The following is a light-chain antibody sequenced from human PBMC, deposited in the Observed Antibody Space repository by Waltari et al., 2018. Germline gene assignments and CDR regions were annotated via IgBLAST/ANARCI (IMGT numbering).Light chain of an antibody. J-gene: IGKJ1*01. CDR2: AAS. Sequence: EIVLTQSPGTLSVAPGERATLSCRASQSVSRTLAWYQQKPGQAPSLLIYAASTRATGIPDRFSGSGSGTDFSLTISRLEPEDFAVYYCQHYVRLPATFGQGTKVEIK. V-gene: IGKV3-20*01. CDR3: QHYVRLPAT. CDR1: QSVSRT.